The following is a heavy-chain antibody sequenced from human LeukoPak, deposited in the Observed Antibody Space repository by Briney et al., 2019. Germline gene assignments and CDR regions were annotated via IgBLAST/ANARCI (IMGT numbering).Heavy chain of an antibody. Sequence: SETLSLTCTVAGGSISSYYWSWIRQPAGKGLEWIGRIYTSGSTNYKPSLKSRVTMSVDTSKNQFSLKLSSVTAADPAVYYCARDRSEAYYYSYGMDVWSQGTTVTVSS. V-gene: IGHV4-4*07. CDR3: ARDRSEAYYYSYGMDV. CDR2: IYTSGST. J-gene: IGHJ6*02. CDR1: GGSISSYY.